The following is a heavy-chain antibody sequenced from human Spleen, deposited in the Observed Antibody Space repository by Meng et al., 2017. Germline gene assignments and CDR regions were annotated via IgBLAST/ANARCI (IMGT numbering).Heavy chain of an antibody. CDR3: ATRGNPYLNC. CDR1: GYTRSADG. J-gene: IGHJ4*02. CDR2: INTYNGKT. Sequence: LLVQSGAEVKKPGASVKVSCEASGYTRSADGFSWVRQAPGQGLEWLGWINTYNGKTDYAQKFQGRVTMTADTSTRTAYMELRSLRSDDTAVYYCATRGNPYLNCWGQGTLVTVSS. V-gene: IGHV1-18*01.